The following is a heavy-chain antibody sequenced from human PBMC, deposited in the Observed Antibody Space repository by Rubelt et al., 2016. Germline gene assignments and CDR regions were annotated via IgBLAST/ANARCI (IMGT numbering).Heavy chain of an antibody. CDR3: ARDGGILRFIDY. J-gene: IGHJ4*02. CDR2: IWYDGSNK. CDR1: GFTFSSYG. Sequence: QVQLVESGGGVVQPGRSLRLSCAASGFTFSSYGMHWVRQAPGKGLEWVAVIWYDGSNKYYSDSVKGRFTISRDKSKNTLYLEMNSLRAEDTAVYYCARDGGILRFIDYWGQGTLVTVSS. V-gene: IGHV3-33*01. D-gene: IGHD4-17*01.